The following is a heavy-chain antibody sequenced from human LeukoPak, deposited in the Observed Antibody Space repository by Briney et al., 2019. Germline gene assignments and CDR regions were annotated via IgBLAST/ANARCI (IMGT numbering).Heavy chain of an antibody. D-gene: IGHD6-13*01. CDR3: AKQGYSSSPYYYGMDV. CDR1: GFTFSSYA. V-gene: IGHV3-23*01. Sequence: GSLRLSCAASGFTFSSYAMSWVRQAPGKGLEWVSAISGSGGSTYYADSVKGRFTISRDNSNNTLYLQINILTADDTALYYSAKQGYSSSPYYYGMDVWGQGTTVTVSS. CDR2: ISGSGGST. J-gene: IGHJ6*02.